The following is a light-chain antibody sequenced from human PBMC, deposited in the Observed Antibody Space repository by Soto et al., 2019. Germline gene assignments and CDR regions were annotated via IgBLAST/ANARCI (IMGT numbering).Light chain of an antibody. Sequence: VLTQSPVTLSLSPGDRATLSCRASQSVSTYLAWYRQVPGQPPRLLIYDTTNRAAGIPPRVSGSRSGTDFTLTISSVEPEDFALYYCHQRNTFGQGTRLEIK. J-gene: IGKJ5*01. V-gene: IGKV3-11*01. CDR3: HQRNT. CDR2: DTT. CDR1: QSVSTY.